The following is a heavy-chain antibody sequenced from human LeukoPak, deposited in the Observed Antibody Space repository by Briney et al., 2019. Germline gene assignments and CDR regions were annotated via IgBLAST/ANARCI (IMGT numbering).Heavy chain of an antibody. D-gene: IGHD6-13*01. CDR2: ISSDASII. CDR3: ARRKFSSSWSPNEFYFDY. Sequence: GGSLRLSCEAAGFTSSDYYMSWIRQAPGKGLEWVSYISSDASIIYYAHSVKRRFTISRDNAENSLYLQMNSLRAEDSAVYYCARRKFSSSWSPNEFYFDYWGQGTLVTVSS. CDR1: GFTSSDYY. J-gene: IGHJ4*02. V-gene: IGHV3-11*01.